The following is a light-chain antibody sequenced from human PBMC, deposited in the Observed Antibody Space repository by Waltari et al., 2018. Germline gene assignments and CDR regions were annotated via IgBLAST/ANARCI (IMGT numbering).Light chain of an antibody. Sequence: DIQMSQPPSSLSASVGHRVTITCRASQGSSSYLNWYQQKPGKAPKRLIFYANSFASGVPSRFRGSRSGTEFTRSISSLQGEDFATYYCQQSNSNPGTFGEGTRVEIK. CDR3: QQSNSNPGT. J-gene: IGKJ1*01. V-gene: IGKV1-39*01. CDR2: YAN. CDR1: QGSSSY.